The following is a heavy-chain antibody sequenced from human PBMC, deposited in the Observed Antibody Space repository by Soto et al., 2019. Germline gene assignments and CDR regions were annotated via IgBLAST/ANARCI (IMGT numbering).Heavy chain of an antibody. Sequence: PSETLSLTCTVSGGSISSGGYYWSWIRQHPGKGLEWIGYIYYSGSTYYNPSLKSRVTISVDTSKNQFSLKLSSVTAADTAVYYCARSPAVRAYFALFDYWGQGTLVTVSS. CDR2: IYYSGST. V-gene: IGHV4-31*03. J-gene: IGHJ4*02. CDR1: GGSISSGGYY. CDR3: ARSPAVRAYFALFDY. D-gene: IGHD4-17*01.